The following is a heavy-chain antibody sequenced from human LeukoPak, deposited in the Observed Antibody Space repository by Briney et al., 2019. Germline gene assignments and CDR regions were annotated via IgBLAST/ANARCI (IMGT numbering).Heavy chain of an antibody. Sequence: GGSLKLSCAPSGFTVYDSSMSWVRQAPGKGLEWVSVIYSGGTTYYADSVKGRFTISRDNSKNTLYLQMHSLRAEDTAVYYCARDHGYWGQGTLVTVSS. CDR2: IYSGGTT. CDR3: ARDHGY. CDR1: GFTVYDSS. J-gene: IGHJ4*02. V-gene: IGHV3-53*01.